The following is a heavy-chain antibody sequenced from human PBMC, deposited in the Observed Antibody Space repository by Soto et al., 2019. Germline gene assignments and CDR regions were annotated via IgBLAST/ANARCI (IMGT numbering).Heavy chain of an antibody. V-gene: IGHV4-59*01. Sequence: SETLSLTCTVSGGSINSYFWSWIRQPPGKGLEWIGYIYYSGSTNYNPSLKSRVTISIDTSNNQFSLKLRSVTAADTAVYYCAREVVVAATLNYSYYMDVWGKGTTVTVSS. J-gene: IGHJ6*03. D-gene: IGHD2-15*01. CDR1: GGSINSYF. CDR2: IYYSGST. CDR3: AREVVVAATLNYSYYMDV.